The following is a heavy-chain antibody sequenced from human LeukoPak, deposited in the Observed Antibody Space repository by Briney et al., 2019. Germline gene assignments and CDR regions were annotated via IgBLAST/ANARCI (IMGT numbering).Heavy chain of an antibody. Sequence: SETLSLTCAVSGGSISSSNWWSWVRQPPGRGLEWIGEIYHSGSTNYNPSLKSRVTISVDKSKNQFSLKLSSVTAADTAVYYCARDYSYGKGYFDYWGQGTLVTVSS. J-gene: IGHJ4*02. V-gene: IGHV4-4*02. CDR2: IYHSGST. CDR1: GGSISSSNW. CDR3: ARDYSYGKGYFDY. D-gene: IGHD5-18*01.